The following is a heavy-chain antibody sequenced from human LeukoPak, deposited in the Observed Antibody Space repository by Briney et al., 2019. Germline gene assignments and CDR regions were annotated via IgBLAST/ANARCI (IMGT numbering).Heavy chain of an antibody. V-gene: IGHV4-4*02. J-gene: IGHJ4*02. Sequence: PSETLSLTCAVSGGSISSSNWWSWVRQPPGKGLEWIGEIYHSGSTNYNPSLKSRVTISVDKSKNQFSLKLSSETAADTAVYYCARESMHRVSIAAFDYWGRGTLVTVSS. CDR3: ARESMHRVSIAAFDY. D-gene: IGHD6-6*01. CDR1: GGSISSSNW. CDR2: IYHSGST.